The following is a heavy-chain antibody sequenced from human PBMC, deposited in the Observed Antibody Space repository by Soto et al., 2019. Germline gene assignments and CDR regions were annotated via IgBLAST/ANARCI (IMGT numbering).Heavy chain of an antibody. V-gene: IGHV3-33*01. CDR1: GFTLSIYG. J-gene: IGHJ2*01. CDR3: ARAGNSGLGYFDL. Sequence: QVQLVDSGGGVVQPGRSLRLSCEVSGFTLSIYGMHWVRQAPGRGLEWVAGIWNDGSRKFYADSVKGRLTISRDNSKKIVYLQMNSLRGEDTAVYCCARAGNSGLGYFDLWGRGTQVTVSS. CDR2: IWNDGSRK. D-gene: IGHD3-9*01.